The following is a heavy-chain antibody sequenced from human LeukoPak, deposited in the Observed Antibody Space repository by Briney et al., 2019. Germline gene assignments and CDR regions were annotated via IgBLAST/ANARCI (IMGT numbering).Heavy chain of an antibody. CDR1: GFTFDDYG. V-gene: IGHV3-48*04. CDR3: AIRVAAAFFDY. Sequence: GGSLRLSCAASGFTFDDYGMNWVRQAPGKGLEWVSYISSSSSTIYYADSVKGRFTISRDNAKNSLYLQMNSLRAEDTAVYYCAIRVAAAFFDYWGQGTLVTVSS. CDR2: ISSSSSTI. D-gene: IGHD6-13*01. J-gene: IGHJ4*02.